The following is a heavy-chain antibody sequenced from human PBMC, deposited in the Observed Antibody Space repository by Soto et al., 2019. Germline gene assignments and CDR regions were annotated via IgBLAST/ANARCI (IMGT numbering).Heavy chain of an antibody. CDR2: IWYDGSNK. D-gene: IGHD3-10*01. CDR1: GLTFSSYG. J-gene: IGHJ6*02. Sequence: QVQLVEYGGGVVQPGRSLSLSCAASGLTFSSYGIHWVRQAPGKGLEWVAVIWYDGSNKYYADSVKGRFTISRDNSKNTLYLQMNSLRAEDTAVYYCARDVLVRGIKYHGMDVWGQGTTVTVSS. CDR3: ARDVLVRGIKYHGMDV. V-gene: IGHV3-33*01.